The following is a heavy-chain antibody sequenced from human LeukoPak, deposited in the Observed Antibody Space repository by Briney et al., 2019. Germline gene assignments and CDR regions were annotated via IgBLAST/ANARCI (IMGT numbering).Heavy chain of an antibody. V-gene: IGHV4-59*01. Sequence: SETLSLTCTVSGGSISSYYWSWIRQPPGKGLEWIGYIYYSGSTNYNPSLKSRVTISVDTSKNQFSLKLSSVTAADTAVYYCARDPANPTLVHSKLRHYWYFDLWGRGTLVTVSS. CDR1: GGSISSYY. CDR2: IYYSGST. D-gene: IGHD4/OR15-4a*01. CDR3: ARDPANPTLVHSKLRHYWYFDL. J-gene: IGHJ2*01.